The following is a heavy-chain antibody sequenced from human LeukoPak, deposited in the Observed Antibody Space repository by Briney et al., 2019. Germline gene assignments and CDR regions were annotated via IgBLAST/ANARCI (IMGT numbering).Heavy chain of an antibody. CDR2: INPNSGGT. V-gene: IGHV1-2*02. CDR3: ARVEGSSWDFDY. Sequence: ASVKVSCKASGYTSTGYYMHWVRQAPGQGLEWMGWINPNSGGTNYAQKFQGRVTMTRDTSISTAYMELSRLRSDDTAVYYCARVEGSSWDFDYWGQGTLVTVSS. CDR1: GYTSTGYY. D-gene: IGHD6-13*01. J-gene: IGHJ4*02.